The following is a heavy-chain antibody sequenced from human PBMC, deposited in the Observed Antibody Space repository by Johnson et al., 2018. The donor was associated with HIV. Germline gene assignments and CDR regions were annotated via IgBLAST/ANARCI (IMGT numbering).Heavy chain of an antibody. CDR3: ARERSITMIVVVIHDAFDI. CDR1: GFTFSSYD. Sequence: VQLVESGGGLVQPGGSLRLSCAASGFTFSSYDMHWVRQATGKGLEWVSAIGTAGDTYYPGSVKGRFTISRDNSKNTLYLQMNSLRAEDKAVYYCARERSITMIVVVIHDAFDIWGQGTMVTVSS. D-gene: IGHD3-22*01. CDR2: IGTAGDT. J-gene: IGHJ3*02. V-gene: IGHV3-13*01.